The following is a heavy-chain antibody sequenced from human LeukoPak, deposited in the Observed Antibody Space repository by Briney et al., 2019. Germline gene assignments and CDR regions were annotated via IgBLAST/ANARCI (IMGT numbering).Heavy chain of an antibody. V-gene: IGHV3-23*01. CDR3: ARRLGDNYANFDYYYMDI. J-gene: IGHJ6*03. CDR2: ISIVDDTA. Sequence: GGSLRLSCAASGFTFSSHAMNWVRHAPGKGLEWVSTISIVDDTAYYADSVKGRFTISRDNSKNTLYLQMNSLRAEDTAVYYCARRLGDNYANFDYYYMDIWGKGTTVTVSS. D-gene: IGHD3-16*01. CDR1: GFTFSSHA.